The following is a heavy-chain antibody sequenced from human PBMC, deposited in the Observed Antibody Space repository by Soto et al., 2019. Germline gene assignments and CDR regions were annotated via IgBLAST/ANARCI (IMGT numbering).Heavy chain of an antibody. CDR3: ARDEGTIKIFGDALSGYFDF. Sequence: GGSLRLSCAVSGFTFSTYWMSWVRQAPGKGLEWLASIKPDGSEKYYVDSVKGRFTISRDNAKDSLYLQMNSLRGEDTAVYYCARDEGTIKIFGDALSGYFDFWGQGTLVTVSS. J-gene: IGHJ4*02. CDR1: GFTFSTYW. D-gene: IGHD3-3*01. V-gene: IGHV3-7*03. CDR2: IKPDGSEK.